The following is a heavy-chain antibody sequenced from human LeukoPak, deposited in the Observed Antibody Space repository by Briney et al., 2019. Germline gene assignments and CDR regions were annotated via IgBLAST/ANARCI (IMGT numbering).Heavy chain of an antibody. CDR2: IYHSGTT. CDR3: ARENSEIVVVPAADDAFDI. J-gene: IGHJ3*02. CDR1: GGSIYGGGYY. D-gene: IGHD2-2*01. V-gene: IGHV4-30-2*01. Sequence: SETLSLTCAVSGGSIYGGGYYWSWIRQPPGKGLEWIGYIYHSGTTYYNPSLKSRVTISIDRSKSQFSLKLSSVTAADTAVYYCARENSEIVVVPAADDAFDIWGQGTMVTVSS.